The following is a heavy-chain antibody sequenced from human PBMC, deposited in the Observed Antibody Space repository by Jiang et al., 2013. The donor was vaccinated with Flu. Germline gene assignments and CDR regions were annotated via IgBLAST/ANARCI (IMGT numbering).Heavy chain of an antibody. CDR3: ARGPGKGGYYYGMDV. V-gene: IGHV4-4*02. CDR2: IYHSGST. D-gene: IGHD3-16*01. J-gene: IGHJ6*04. Sequence: PGLVKPSGTLSLTCAVSGGSISSSNWWSWVRQPPGKGLEWIGEIYHSGSTNYNPSLKSRVTISVDKSKNQFSLKLSSVTAADTAVYYCARGPGKGGYYYGMDVWGKGTTVTVSS. CDR1: GGSISSSNW.